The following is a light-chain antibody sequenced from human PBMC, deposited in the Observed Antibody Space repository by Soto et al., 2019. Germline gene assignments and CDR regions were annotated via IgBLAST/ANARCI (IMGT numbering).Light chain of an antibody. CDR1: SSDIGSYNR. CDR2: EVN. V-gene: IGLV2-18*02. Sequence: QSVLTQPASVSGSPGQAITISCTGTSSDIGSYNRVSWYQQPPGTAPKLIIYEVNNRPSGVPDRFSGSKSGNTASLTISGLQAEDEADYYCNSYAGSGTYVFGSGTKVTVL. CDR3: NSYAGSGTYV. J-gene: IGLJ1*01.